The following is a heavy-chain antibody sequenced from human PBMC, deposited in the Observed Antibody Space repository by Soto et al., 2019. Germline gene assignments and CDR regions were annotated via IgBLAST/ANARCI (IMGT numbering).Heavy chain of an antibody. CDR1: GGSISSGGYS. CDR2: IYHSGST. Sequence: QLQMQESGSGLVKPSQTLSHTCAVSGGSISSGGYSWSWIRQPPGKGLEWIGYIYHSGSTYYNPSLKSRVTISVDRSKNQFSLKLSSVTAADTAVYYCARRRGFPYYYGMDVWGQGTTVTVSS. J-gene: IGHJ6*02. CDR3: ARRRGFPYYYGMDV. V-gene: IGHV4-30-2*01. D-gene: IGHD5-12*01.